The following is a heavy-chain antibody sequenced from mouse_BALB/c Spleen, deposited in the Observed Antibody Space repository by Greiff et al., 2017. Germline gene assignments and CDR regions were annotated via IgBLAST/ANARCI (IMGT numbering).Heavy chain of an antibody. V-gene: IGHV2-6-7*01. D-gene: IGHD3-2*01. Sequence: QVQLKESGPGLVAPSQSLSITCTVSGFSFTGYGVNWVRQPPGKGLEWLGMIWGDGSTDYNSALKSRLSISKDNSKCQVFLKMNSLQTDDTARYYCARERQLGLPMDYWGQGNSVTVSA. CDR2: IWGDGST. CDR3: ARERQLGLPMDY. CDR1: GFSFTGYG. J-gene: IGHJ4*01.